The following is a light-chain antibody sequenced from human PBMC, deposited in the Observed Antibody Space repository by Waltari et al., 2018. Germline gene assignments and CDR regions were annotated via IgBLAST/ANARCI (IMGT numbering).Light chain of an antibody. J-gene: IGKJ3*01. CDR2: DAS. V-gene: IGKV3-11*01. Sequence: DIVLTQSPATLSLSPGEKATLSCRASQSVGSNVAWYQQKAGQAPRLLIYDASNRATGIPARFCGSGSGTDFTLTISSLEPEDFAVYYCQQRNNWPPGFTFGPGTKVDIK. CDR3: QQRNNWPPGFT. CDR1: QSVGSN.